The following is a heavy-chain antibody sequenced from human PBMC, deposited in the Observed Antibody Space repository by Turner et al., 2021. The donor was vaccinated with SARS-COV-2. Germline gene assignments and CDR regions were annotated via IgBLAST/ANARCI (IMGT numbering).Heavy chain of an antibody. D-gene: IGHD1-26*01. J-gene: IGHJ6*03. CDR2: MNPNSGNT. CDR1: GYTFTSYD. V-gene: IGHV1-8*03. CDR3: ARVGVGATEYMDV. Sequence: QVQLVQPGAEVKKPGAPVEVSCKAFGYTFTSYDINGVRQATGQGLEWMGWMNPNSGNTVYAQKFQGRVTITRNTSISTAYMELSSLRSEDTAVYYCARVGVGATEYMDVWGKGTTVTVSS.